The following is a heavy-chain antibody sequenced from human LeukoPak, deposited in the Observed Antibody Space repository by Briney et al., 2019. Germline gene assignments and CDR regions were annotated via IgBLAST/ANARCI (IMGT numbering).Heavy chain of an antibody. CDR3: ARGPYSSSWPGRVAFDI. J-gene: IGHJ3*02. Sequence: ASVKVSCKASGYTFTSYGISWVRQAPGQGLEWMGWISAYNGNTNYAQKLQGRVTMTTDTSTSTAYMELRSLRSDDTAVYYCARGPYSSSWPGRVAFDIWGQGTMVTVSS. CDR1: GYTFTSYG. D-gene: IGHD6-13*01. V-gene: IGHV1-18*01. CDR2: ISAYNGNT.